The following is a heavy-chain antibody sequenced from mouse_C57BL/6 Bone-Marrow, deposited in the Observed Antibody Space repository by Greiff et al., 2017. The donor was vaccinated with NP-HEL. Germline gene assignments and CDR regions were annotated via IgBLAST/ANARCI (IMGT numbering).Heavy chain of an antibody. Sequence: EVQLQQSGAELVRPGASVKLSCTASGFNIKDDYMHWVKQRPEQGLEWIGWIDPENGDTEYASKFQGKATITADTSSNTAYLQLSSLTSEDTAVYYCTTSAYYSNPYFDYWGQGTTLTVSS. D-gene: IGHD2-5*01. CDR2: IDPENGDT. CDR1: GFNIKDDY. V-gene: IGHV14-4*01. CDR3: TTSAYYSNPYFDY. J-gene: IGHJ2*01.